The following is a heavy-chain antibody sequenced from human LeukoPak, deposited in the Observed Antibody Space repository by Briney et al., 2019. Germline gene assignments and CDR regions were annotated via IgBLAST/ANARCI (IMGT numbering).Heavy chain of an antibody. Sequence: KPSETLSLTCTVSGGSISSSSYYWGWIRQPPGKGLEWIGSIYYSGSTYYNPSLKSRVTISVDTSKNQFSLKLSSVTAADTAVYYCATIGRSITMSDYWGQGTLVTVSS. CDR3: ATIGRSITMSDY. V-gene: IGHV4-39*01. CDR2: IYYSGST. J-gene: IGHJ4*02. CDR1: GGSISSSSYY. D-gene: IGHD3-10*02.